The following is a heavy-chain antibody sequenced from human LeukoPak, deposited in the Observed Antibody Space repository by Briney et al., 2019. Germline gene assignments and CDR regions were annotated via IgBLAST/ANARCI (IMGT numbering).Heavy chain of an antibody. J-gene: IGHJ4*02. D-gene: IGHD1-20*01. Sequence: ASVKVSCKVSGYTLSELSMHWVRQAPGKGPEWMGGFDPEDGEIIYARKFQGRVTMTEDTSTDTAYMDLSSLRSEDTAVYYCAISHGPSNWNDPTLDYWGQGTLVTVSS. CDR1: GYTLSELS. CDR2: FDPEDGEI. V-gene: IGHV1-24*01. CDR3: AISHGPSNWNDPTLDY.